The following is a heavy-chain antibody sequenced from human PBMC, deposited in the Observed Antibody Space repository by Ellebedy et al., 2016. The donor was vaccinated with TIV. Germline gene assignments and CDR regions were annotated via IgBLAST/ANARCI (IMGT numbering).Heavy chain of an antibody. CDR3: ARSGRTFGAAIDY. D-gene: IGHD3-3*01. J-gene: IGHJ4*02. CDR1: GFTINSYT. V-gene: IGHV3-21*01. Sequence: GGSLRLSCAASGFTINSYTMHWVRQAPGKGLEWVSSISTSSTYMYDADSVKGRFAISRDNAKSSLYLQVNSLRAEDTAVYYCARSGRTFGAAIDYWGQGTLVAVSS. CDR2: ISTSSTYM.